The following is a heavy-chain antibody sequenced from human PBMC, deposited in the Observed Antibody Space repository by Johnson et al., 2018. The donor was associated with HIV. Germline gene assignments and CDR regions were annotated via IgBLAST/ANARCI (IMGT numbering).Heavy chain of an antibody. D-gene: IGHD6-19*01. V-gene: IGHV3-20*04. CDR3: AREPGLVAAFDI. CDR2: ITWNGDSI. Sequence: VQLVESGGGLVQPGGSLRLSCAASGFTVSSNYMSWVRQAPGKGLEWVSGITWNGDSIGYVDSVKGRFTISRDNVKRSLYLQMNSLRVEDTALYYCAREPGLVAAFDIWGQGTMVTVSS. CDR1: GFTVSSNY. J-gene: IGHJ3*02.